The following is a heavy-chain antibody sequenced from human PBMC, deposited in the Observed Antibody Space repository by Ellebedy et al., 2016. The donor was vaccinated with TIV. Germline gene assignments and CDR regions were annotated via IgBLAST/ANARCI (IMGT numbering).Heavy chain of an antibody. Sequence: PGGSLRLSCAASGFTFSNYWMSWVRQAPGKGLEWVANIKQDGSEKYYVDSVKGRFTISRDNAKNSLYLQMNSLRAEDTAVYYCARDRAYYNLDVWGKGTTVTVSS. J-gene: IGHJ6*03. CDR2: IKQDGSEK. CDR3: ARDRAYYNLDV. V-gene: IGHV3-7*03. CDR1: GFTFSNYW.